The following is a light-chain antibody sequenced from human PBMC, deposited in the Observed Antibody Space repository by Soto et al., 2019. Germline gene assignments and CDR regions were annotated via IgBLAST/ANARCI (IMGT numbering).Light chain of an antibody. CDR3: QQYGSSPRT. J-gene: IGKJ1*01. CDR1: HRVSSRY. Sequence: EIVLTQSPGTLSLSPGKGATLSCRASHRVSSRYLAWFQQKPGQPPRLLIYGVSIRATGVPDRFSGSGSGTDYTLTISRLEPEDFAVYYYQQYGSSPRTFGQGTKVEIK. V-gene: IGKV3-20*01. CDR2: GVS.